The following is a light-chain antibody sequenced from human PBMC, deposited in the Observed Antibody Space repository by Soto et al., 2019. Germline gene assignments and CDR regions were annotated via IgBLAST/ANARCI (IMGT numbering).Light chain of an antibody. Sequence: EIVLTQSPATLSLSPGERATLSCRASQSVSRSLAWYQQKPGQAPRLLMYDASSRATGIPARFSGSGSGTDFTLTISSLEPDDFAVYYCQQRSNWPLFTFGPGTKVDIK. V-gene: IGKV3-11*01. CDR3: QQRSNWPLFT. J-gene: IGKJ3*01. CDR2: DAS. CDR1: QSVSRS.